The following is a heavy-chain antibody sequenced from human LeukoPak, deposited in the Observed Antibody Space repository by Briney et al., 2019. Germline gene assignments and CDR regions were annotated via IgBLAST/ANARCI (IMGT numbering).Heavy chain of an antibody. J-gene: IGHJ5*02. V-gene: IGHV1-2*02. CDR1: GYTFTGYY. Sequence: ASVKVSCKASGYTFTGYYLHWVRPAPGQGLEWMGWINPNSGGTNYAQKFQGRVTMTRDTSIITAYKELSRLRSDDTAVYYCARGSIAVAEDWFDPWGQGTLVTVSS. CDR3: ARGSIAVAEDWFDP. CDR2: INPNSGGT. D-gene: IGHD6-19*01.